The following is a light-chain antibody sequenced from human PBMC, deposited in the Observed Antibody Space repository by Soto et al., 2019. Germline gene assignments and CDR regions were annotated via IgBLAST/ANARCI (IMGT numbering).Light chain of an antibody. CDR2: GAS. V-gene: IGKV1-39*01. CDR1: QTIGTF. CDR3: KQAISFPIT. Sequence: DIQMTQSPSSLSASVGDRVNITCRTGQTIGTFLNWYQQKVGKAPKLLIFGASNLQSAVQSRFSGSGSGTEFTLTVSSPEAEDFGTYYCKQAISFPITFGQGTRLEI. J-gene: IGKJ5*01.